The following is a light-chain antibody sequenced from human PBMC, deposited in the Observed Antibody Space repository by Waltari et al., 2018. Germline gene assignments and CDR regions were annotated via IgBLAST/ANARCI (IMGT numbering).Light chain of an antibody. J-gene: IGKJ4*01. CDR3: QQYSGPPVT. CDR1: QSVLYSSNNKNY. CDR2: WAS. V-gene: IGKV4-1*01. Sequence: MVMTQSPDSLAVSLGERPTINCKSSQSVLYSSNNKNYLAWYQQKPGQPPKLLIYWASTRESGVPDRCSGSGSGTDFTRTISRLHAEDVAVYYCQQYSGPPVTFGGGTKVEIK.